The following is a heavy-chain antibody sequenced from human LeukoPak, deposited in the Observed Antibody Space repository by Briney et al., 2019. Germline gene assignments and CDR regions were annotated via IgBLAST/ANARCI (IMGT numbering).Heavy chain of an antibody. J-gene: IGHJ4*02. D-gene: IGHD1-26*01. CDR2: IKQDGSEK. CDR1: GFTFSSYW. V-gene: IGHV3-7*01. CDR3: ATLGDTSRFDY. Sequence: GGSLRLSCAASGFTFSSYWMSWVRQAPGKGLEWVANIKQDGSEKYYVDSVKGRFTISRDNAKNSLYLQMSSLRAEDTAVYYCATLGDTSRFDYWGQGTLVTVSS.